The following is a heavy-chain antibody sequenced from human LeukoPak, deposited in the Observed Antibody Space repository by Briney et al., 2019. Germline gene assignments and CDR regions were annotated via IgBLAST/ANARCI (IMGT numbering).Heavy chain of an antibody. CDR1: GASISRYY. D-gene: IGHD1-26*01. V-gene: IGHV4-59*01. J-gene: IGHJ5*02. CDR3: ARDADIGPGDWFDP. CDR2: ISDSGKT. Sequence: SQTLSLTCTVSGASISRYYWSWIRQPPGKGLEWIGYISDSGKTNYNPSLKSRVTISIDTSKNQFSLKLSSVTAADTAVYYCARDADIGPGDWFDPWGQGALVTVSS.